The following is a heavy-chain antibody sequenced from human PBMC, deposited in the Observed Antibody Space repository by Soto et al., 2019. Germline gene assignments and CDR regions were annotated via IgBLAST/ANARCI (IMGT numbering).Heavy chain of an antibody. CDR2: IIPIFGTA. CDR3: ARAGHDYGEYRIDY. D-gene: IGHD4-17*01. V-gene: IGHV1-69*01. J-gene: IGHJ4*02. CDR1: GGTFSSYA. Sequence: QVQLVQSGAEVKKPGSSVKVSCKASGGTFSSYAISWVRQAPGQGLEWMGGIIPIFGTANYAQKFQGRVTMTADESTSKAYMELSSLRSEDTAVYYCARAGHDYGEYRIDYWGQGTLVTVSS.